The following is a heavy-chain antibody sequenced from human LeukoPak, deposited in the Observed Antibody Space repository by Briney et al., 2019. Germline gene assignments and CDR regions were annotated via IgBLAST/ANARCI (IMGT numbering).Heavy chain of an antibody. CDR2: FDPEDGET. Sequence: GASVKVSWNVSGYPLNELSIHVVRHAARKGLELMGGFDPEDGETIYAQKFQGRVTMTEDTSTDTAYMELSSLRSEDTAVYYCAANYYDSSGYGNWGQGTLVTVSS. CDR3: AANYYDSSGYGN. CDR1: GYPLNELS. J-gene: IGHJ4*02. D-gene: IGHD3-22*01. V-gene: IGHV1-24*01.